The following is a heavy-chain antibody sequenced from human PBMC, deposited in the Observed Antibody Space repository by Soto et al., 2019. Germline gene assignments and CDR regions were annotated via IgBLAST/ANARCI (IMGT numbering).Heavy chain of an antibody. J-gene: IGHJ2*01. Sequence: EVQLLESGGGLVQPGGSLRLSCAASGFTFSSYAMNWVRQAPGKGLEWVSVISGSGGSTYYADAVKGRFTNSRDNSKNALYLRMNSLGAEDTAVYYCAKRTVGWYFDLWGRGTLVTVSS. CDR1: GFTFSSYA. V-gene: IGHV3-23*01. CDR3: AKRTVGWYFDL. D-gene: IGHD4-17*01. CDR2: ISGSGGST.